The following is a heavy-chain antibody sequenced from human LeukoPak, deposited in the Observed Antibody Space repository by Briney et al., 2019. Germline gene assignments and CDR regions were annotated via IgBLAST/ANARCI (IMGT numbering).Heavy chain of an antibody. Sequence: GTSLRLSCVVSGINFDAHSMNWVRQAPGKGLAWVAVIQHNSGDKYYADSVKGRFTVSRDNSENTLYLQMNGLRPEDTGIYYCARIGFGFSYGQGFDYWGQGTLVSVSS. J-gene: IGHJ4*02. CDR1: GINFDAHS. V-gene: IGHV3-30-3*01. D-gene: IGHD5-18*01. CDR3: ARIGFGFSYGQGFDY. CDR2: IQHNSGDK.